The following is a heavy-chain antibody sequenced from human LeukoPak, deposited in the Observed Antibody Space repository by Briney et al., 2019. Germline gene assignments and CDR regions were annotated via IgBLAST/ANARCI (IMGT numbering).Heavy chain of an antibody. J-gene: IGHJ4*02. V-gene: IGHV1-8*01. CDR2: MNPNSANT. D-gene: IGHD2-2*01. CDR3: ARVNCSSTSCRSKFLDY. Sequence: ASVKVSCKASVYTFTNYDINWVRQATGQGLEWMGWMNPNSANTSYAQKFRGRVTMTRNTSISTAYMELSSLRSEDTAVYYCARVNCSSTSCRSKFLDYWGQGTLVTGSS. CDR1: VYTFTNYD.